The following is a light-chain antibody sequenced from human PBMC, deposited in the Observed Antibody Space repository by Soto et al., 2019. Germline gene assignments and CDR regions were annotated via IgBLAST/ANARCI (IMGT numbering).Light chain of an antibody. CDR2: DAS. Sequence: DIQMTQSPSTLSASVGDRVTIACRASQNIKTWLAWYQQKPGEAPKLLIYDASSLESGVPSRFRGSGFGTEFTLTISSLQPDDFATYYCQQYDTLTFGQGTQVDI. CDR3: QQYDTLT. J-gene: IGKJ1*01. V-gene: IGKV1-5*01. CDR1: QNIKTW.